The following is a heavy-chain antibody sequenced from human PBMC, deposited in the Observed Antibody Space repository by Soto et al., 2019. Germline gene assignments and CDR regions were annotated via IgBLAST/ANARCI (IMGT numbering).Heavy chain of an antibody. CDR2: IYYSGST. CDR1: GGSISSYY. Sequence: TSETLSLPCTVSGGSISSYYWSWIRQPPGKGLEWIGYIYYSGSTNYNPSLKSRVTISVDTSKNQFSLKLSSVTAADTAVYYCASFSGSIDAFDIWGRGTMVTVSS. J-gene: IGHJ3*02. CDR3: ASFSGSIDAFDI. D-gene: IGHD1-26*01. V-gene: IGHV4-59*01.